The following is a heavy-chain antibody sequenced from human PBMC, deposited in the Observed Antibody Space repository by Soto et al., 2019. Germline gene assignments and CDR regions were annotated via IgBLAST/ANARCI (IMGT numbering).Heavy chain of an antibody. CDR1: GGTFSSYT. D-gene: IGHD6-13*01. CDR2: IIPILGIA. CDR3: ASTFLNSSSWPFDY. J-gene: IGHJ4*02. Sequence: QVQLVQSGAEVKKPGSSVKVSCKASGGTFSSYTISWVRQVPGQGLEWMGRIIPILGIANYAQKFQGRVTITADKSTSTAYMELSSLRSEDTAVYYCASTFLNSSSWPFDYWGQGTLVTVSS. V-gene: IGHV1-69*02.